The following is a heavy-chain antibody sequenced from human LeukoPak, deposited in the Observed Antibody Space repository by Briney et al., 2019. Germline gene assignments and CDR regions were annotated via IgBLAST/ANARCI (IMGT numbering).Heavy chain of an antibody. CDR3: ARSTGETGPFDY. CDR2: IYPGDSDT. J-gene: IGHJ4*02. V-gene: IGHV5-51*01. D-gene: IGHD2-8*02. Sequence: GESLKISCKVSGYTFSSNWIGWVRQMPGKGLEWMGIIYPGDSDTRYSPSSQGQVTISADKSISTAYLQWSSLKASDTAMYYCARSTGETGPFDYWGQGTLVTVSS. CDR1: GYTFSSNW.